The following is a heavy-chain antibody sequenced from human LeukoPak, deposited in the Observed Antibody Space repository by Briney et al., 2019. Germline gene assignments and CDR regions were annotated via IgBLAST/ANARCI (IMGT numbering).Heavy chain of an antibody. V-gene: IGHV3-23*01. CDR3: ARALFPSPPRYDILTGSLFDY. CDR2: ISGRGVST. Sequence: GGSLRLSCAASGFTFSSYAMSWVRRAPGKGLEWVPAISGRGVSTYYADSVKGRFTISRDNSKNKLYLQMNSLRAEDTAVYYCARALFPSPPRYDILTGSLFDYWGQGTLVTVSS. J-gene: IGHJ4*02. CDR1: GFTFSSYA. D-gene: IGHD3-9*01.